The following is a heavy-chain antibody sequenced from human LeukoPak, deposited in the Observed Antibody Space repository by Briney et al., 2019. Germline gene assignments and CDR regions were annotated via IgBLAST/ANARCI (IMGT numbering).Heavy chain of an antibody. D-gene: IGHD6-13*01. V-gene: IGHV4-34*01. CDR1: GGSFSGYY. Sequence: SETLSLTCAVYGGSFSGYYWSWIRQPPGKGLEWIGEINHSGSTNYNPSLKSRVTISVDTSKNQFSLKLSSVTAADTAVYYCARGRYSSSWYSRGLGYCGQETPVTVSS. CDR2: INHSGST. J-gene: IGHJ4*02. CDR3: ARGRYSSSWYSRGLGY.